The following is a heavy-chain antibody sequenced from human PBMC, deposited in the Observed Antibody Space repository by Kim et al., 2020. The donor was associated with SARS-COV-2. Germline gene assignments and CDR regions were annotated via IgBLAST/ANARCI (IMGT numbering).Heavy chain of an antibody. Sequence: ASVKVSCKASGYTFTSYYMHWVRQAPGQGLEWMGIINPSGGSTSYAQKFQGRVTMTRDTSTSTVYMELSSLRSEDTAVYYCAREEGVVVPAAEVDYYYGMDVWGQGTTVTVSS. D-gene: IGHD2-2*01. CDR3: AREEGVVVPAAEVDYYYGMDV. CDR2: INPSGGST. J-gene: IGHJ6*02. CDR1: GYTFTSYY. V-gene: IGHV1-46*01.